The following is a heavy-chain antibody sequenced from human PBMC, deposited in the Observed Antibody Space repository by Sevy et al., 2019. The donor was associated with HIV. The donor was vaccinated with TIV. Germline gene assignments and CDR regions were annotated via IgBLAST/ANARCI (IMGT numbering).Heavy chain of an antibody. CDR3: AGGISVVATRGVWLDP. CDR1: GYTFASYG. J-gene: IGHJ5*02. D-gene: IGHD5-12*01. V-gene: IGHV1-18*01. Sequence: ASVKVSCKASGYTFASYGITWVRQAPGQGLEWMGWISNFNSNRKSAQKFQDRLTLTTDTSTSTAFMELTSLRTDDTAVYYCAGGISVVATRGVWLDPWGQGTPVTVSS. CDR2: ISNFNSNR.